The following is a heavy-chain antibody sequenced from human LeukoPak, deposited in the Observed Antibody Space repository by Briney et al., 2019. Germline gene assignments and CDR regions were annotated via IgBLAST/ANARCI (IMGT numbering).Heavy chain of an antibody. CDR2: ISDSGGST. V-gene: IGHV3-23*01. Sequence: GGSLRLSCAASGFTFSSYAMSWVRQAPGKGLEWVSFISDSGGSTYYADSVKGRFTISRDNSKNTLYAQMNSLRAEDTAVYYCARDSCSGGSCYSYYWGQGTLVTVSS. D-gene: IGHD2-15*01. CDR1: GFTFSSYA. J-gene: IGHJ4*02. CDR3: ARDSCSGGSCYSYY.